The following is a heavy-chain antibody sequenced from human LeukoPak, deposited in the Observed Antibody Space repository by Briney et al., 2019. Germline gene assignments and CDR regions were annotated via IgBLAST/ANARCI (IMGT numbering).Heavy chain of an antibody. Sequence: SETLSLTCAVSGGSISSGGYSWRWIQQPPGKGLEWIGYIYHSGSTYYNPSLKSRVTISVDTSKNQFSLKLSSVTAADTAVYYCARGCVYYDYVWGSYRYFDYWGQGTLVTVSS. CDR3: ARGCVYYDYVWGSYRYFDY. J-gene: IGHJ4*02. CDR2: IYHSGST. V-gene: IGHV4-30-2*01. CDR1: GGSISSGGYS. D-gene: IGHD3-16*02.